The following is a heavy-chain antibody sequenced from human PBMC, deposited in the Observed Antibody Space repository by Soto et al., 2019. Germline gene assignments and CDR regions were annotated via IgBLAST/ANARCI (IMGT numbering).Heavy chain of an antibody. CDR1: GFTFSSYW. Sequence: PGGSLRLSCAASGFTFSSYWMSWVRQVPGKGLEWVANIKQDGSEKYYVDSVKGRFTISRDNAKNSLYLQMNSLSAADTAVYYCASATYYYDSSGYLDYWGQGTLVTVSS. CDR2: IKQDGSEK. D-gene: IGHD3-22*01. CDR3: ASATYYYDSSGYLDY. V-gene: IGHV3-7*05. J-gene: IGHJ4*02.